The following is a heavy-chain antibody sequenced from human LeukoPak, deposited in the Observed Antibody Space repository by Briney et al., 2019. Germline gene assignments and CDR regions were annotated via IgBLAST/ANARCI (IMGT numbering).Heavy chain of an antibody. V-gene: IGHV4-38-2*02. CDR3: ASEDYVWGSYRYTFDY. CDR1: GYSISSGYY. J-gene: IGHJ4*02. CDR2: IYHSGST. Sequence: SETLSLTCTVSGYSISSGYYWGWIRQPPGKGLEWIGSIYHSGSTYYNPSLKSRVTISVDTSKNQFSLKLSSVTAADTAVYYCASEDYVWGSYRYTFDYWGQGTLVTVSS. D-gene: IGHD3-16*02.